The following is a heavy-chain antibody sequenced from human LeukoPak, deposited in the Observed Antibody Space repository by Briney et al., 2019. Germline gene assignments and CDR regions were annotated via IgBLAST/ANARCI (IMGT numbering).Heavy chain of an antibody. D-gene: IGHD6-19*01. V-gene: IGHV4-34*01. CDR2: INHSGNF. Sequence: PSETLSLTCAVYGGSFSDYYWTWIRQPPGKGLEWIGEINHSGNFNYAPSLKSRVTISVDTSKNQFSLKVTSVTAADTAIYFCARTRRSSGWYVDYWGQGNPVTISS. CDR3: ARTRRSSGWYVDY. J-gene: IGHJ4*02. CDR1: GGSFSDYY.